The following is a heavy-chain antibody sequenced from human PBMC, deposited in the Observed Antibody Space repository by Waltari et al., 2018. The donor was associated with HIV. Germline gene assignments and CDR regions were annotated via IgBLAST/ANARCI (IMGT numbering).Heavy chain of an antibody. Sequence: EVQLEESGGNLVQSGGYLRLSCAASGLPFSQHWMHWVRQAPGKGLVWVSRIKTDGGRTDYADFVQGRFTMSRDNAENTLYLQMNNLRGEDTAMYYCVRDSDVIVGDDFDHWGQGTLVTVSS. CDR2: IKTDGGRT. CDR3: VRDSDVIVGDDFDH. J-gene: IGHJ4*02. CDR1: GLPFSQHW. D-gene: IGHD1-26*01. V-gene: IGHV3-74*01.